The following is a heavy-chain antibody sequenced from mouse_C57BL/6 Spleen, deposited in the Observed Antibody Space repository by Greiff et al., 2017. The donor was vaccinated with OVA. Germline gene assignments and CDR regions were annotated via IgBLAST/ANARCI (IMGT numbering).Heavy chain of an antibody. CDR2: ISDGGSYT. D-gene: IGHD1-1*01. J-gene: IGHJ2*01. CDR3: ARDKIYYYGSRRGYFDY. V-gene: IGHV5-4*01. Sequence: DVQLVESGGGLVKPGGSLKLSCAASGFTFSSYAMSWVRQTPEKRLEWVATISDGGSYTYYPDNVKGRFTISRDNAKNNLYLQMSHLKSEDTAMYYCARDKIYYYGSRRGYFDYWGQGTTLTVSS. CDR1: GFTFSSYA.